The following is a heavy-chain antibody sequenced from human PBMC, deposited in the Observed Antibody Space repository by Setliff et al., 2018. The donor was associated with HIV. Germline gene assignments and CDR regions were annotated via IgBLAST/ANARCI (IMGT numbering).Heavy chain of an antibody. V-gene: IGHV1-69*13. Sequence: SVKVSCKASGGTFSLYAINWVRQAPGQGLEWMGGIIPIFNTANYAQKFQGRVTITADGSTSTVYMELSSLRFEDTATYYCARDQATGYEKVWFSWIDPWGQGTLVTVS. CDR1: GGTFSLYA. CDR3: ARDQATGYEKVWFSWIDP. D-gene: IGHD5-12*01. CDR2: IIPIFNTA. J-gene: IGHJ5*02.